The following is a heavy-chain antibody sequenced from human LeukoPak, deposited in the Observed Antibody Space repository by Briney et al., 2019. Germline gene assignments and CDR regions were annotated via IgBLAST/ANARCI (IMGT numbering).Heavy chain of an antibody. CDR3: ATDRGSGWLRSFDY. CDR2: FDPEDGET. V-gene: IGHV1-24*01. J-gene: IGHJ4*02. Sequence: ASVKVSCKVSGYTLTELSMHWVRQAPGKGLEWMGGFDPEDGETIYAQKFQGGVTMTEDTSTDTAYMELSSLRSEDTAVYYCATDRGSGWLRSFDYWGQGTLVTVSS. CDR1: GYTLTELS. D-gene: IGHD6-19*01.